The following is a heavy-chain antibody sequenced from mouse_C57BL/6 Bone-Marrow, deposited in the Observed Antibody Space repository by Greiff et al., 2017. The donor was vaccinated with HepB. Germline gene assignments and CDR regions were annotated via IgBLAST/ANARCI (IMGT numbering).Heavy chain of an antibody. Sequence: VQLQQSGPELVKPGASVKISCKASGYAFSSSWMNWVKQRPGKGLEWIGRIYPGDGDTNYNGKFKGKATLTADKSSSTAYMQLSSLTSEDSAVYFCARSRRYDGYYVPDYWGQGTTLTVSS. J-gene: IGHJ2*01. V-gene: IGHV1-82*01. CDR1: GYAFSSSW. CDR2: IYPGDGDT. D-gene: IGHD2-3*01. CDR3: ARSRRYDGYYVPDY.